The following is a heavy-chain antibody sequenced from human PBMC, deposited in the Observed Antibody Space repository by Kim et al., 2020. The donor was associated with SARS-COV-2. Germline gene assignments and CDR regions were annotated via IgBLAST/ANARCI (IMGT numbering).Heavy chain of an antibody. Sequence: GGSLRLSCAASGFVFGDFGMHWVRQVPGKGLEWVALISYYGTVQYYADSVEGRFTISRDNSNNMLFLQMSGLTTEDTAVYFCVKVDTVGYSHMSPHHWG. V-gene: IGHV3-30*03. CDR2: ISYYGTVQ. CDR3: VKVDTVGYSHMSPHH. CDR1: GFVFGDFG. D-gene: IGHD4-4*01. J-gene: IGHJ1*01.